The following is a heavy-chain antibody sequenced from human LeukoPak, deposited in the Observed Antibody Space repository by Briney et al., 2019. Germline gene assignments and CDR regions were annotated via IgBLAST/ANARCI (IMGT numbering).Heavy chain of an antibody. V-gene: IGHV3-33*01. Sequence: PGGSLRLSCAASGFTFSKYGMHWVRQAPGKGLKWVALIWYDGSNQYHADSVKGRFTTSRDNSKNTLYLQMNSLRAEDTALYYCAREVSQPYYFDSWGQGTLVTVSS. CDR2: IWYDGSNQ. CDR1: GFTFSKYG. J-gene: IGHJ4*02. CDR3: AREVSQPYYFDS. D-gene: IGHD2-2*01.